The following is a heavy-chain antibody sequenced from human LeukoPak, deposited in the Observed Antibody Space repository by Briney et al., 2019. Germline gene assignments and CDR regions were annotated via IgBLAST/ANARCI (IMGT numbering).Heavy chain of an antibody. CDR3: VRDLT. Sequence: GGSLRLSCAASGFTLSTNHMTWVRQAPGKGLEWVSVIYSSGSTYYADSVKGRFIISRDNSKNTLSLQMNSLRAEDTAVYYCVRDLTWGQGTLVTVSS. V-gene: IGHV3-53*01. CDR1: GFTLSTNH. CDR2: IYSSGST. J-gene: IGHJ5*02.